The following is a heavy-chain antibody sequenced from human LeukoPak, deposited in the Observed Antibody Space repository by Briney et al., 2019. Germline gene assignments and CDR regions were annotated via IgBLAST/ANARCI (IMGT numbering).Heavy chain of an antibody. D-gene: IGHD6-13*01. V-gene: IGHV3-23*01. CDR1: GFTFSSYA. CDR3: AKDLSTLLAAAGPHQYDY. Sequence: PGGSLRLSCAASGFTFSSYAMSWVRQAPGKGLEWVSAISGSGGSTYYADSVKGRFTISRDNSKNTLYLQMNSLRAEDTAVYYCAKDLSTLLAAAGPHQYDYWGQGTLVTVSS. CDR2: ISGSGGST. J-gene: IGHJ4*02.